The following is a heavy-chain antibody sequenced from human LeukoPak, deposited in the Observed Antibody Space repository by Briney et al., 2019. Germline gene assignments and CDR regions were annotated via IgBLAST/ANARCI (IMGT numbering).Heavy chain of an antibody. Sequence: GGSLRLSCAASGFTFSSHTMNWVRQAPGKGLEWVACVSSNVNKMYYAESVRGRFTVSGDNAGNSLSLQMDSLRAEDTAVYYCTRELLSLHQGLDSWGQGTLVTVSS. CDR2: VSSNVNKM. V-gene: IGHV3-21*06. CDR1: GFTFSSHT. J-gene: IGHJ5*01. D-gene: IGHD2/OR15-2a*01. CDR3: TRELLSLHQGLDS.